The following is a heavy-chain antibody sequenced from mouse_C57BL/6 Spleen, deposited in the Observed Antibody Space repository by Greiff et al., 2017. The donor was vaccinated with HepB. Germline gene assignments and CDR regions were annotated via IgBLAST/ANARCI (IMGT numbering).Heavy chain of an antibody. CDR1: GCAFSSYW. Sequence: QVQLQQSGAELVKPGASVKISCKASGCAFSSYWMNWVKQRPGKGLEWIGQIYPGDGDTNYNGKFKGKATLTADKSSSTAYMQLSSLTSEDSAVYFCASPLITTDAMDYWGQGTSVTVSS. D-gene: IGHD1-1*01. V-gene: IGHV1-80*01. J-gene: IGHJ4*01. CDR2: IYPGDGDT. CDR3: ASPLITTDAMDY.